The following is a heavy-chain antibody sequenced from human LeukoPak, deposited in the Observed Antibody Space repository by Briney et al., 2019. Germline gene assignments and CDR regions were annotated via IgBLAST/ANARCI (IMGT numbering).Heavy chain of an antibody. CDR2: ISGSGVST. Sequence: GGSLRLSCAASGFTFSSYAMSWVRQAPGEGLECVSTISGSGVSTYYADSVKGRFTISRDNSKNTLYLQMNSLIAEDTAVYYCAKRPPKDKFGSSPFDFWGQGTLVTVSS. CDR3: AKRPPKDKFGSSPFDF. V-gene: IGHV3-23*01. J-gene: IGHJ4*02. D-gene: IGHD6-6*01. CDR1: GFTFSSYA.